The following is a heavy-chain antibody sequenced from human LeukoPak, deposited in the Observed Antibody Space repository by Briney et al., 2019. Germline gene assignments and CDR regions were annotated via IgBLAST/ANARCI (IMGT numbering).Heavy chain of an antibody. Sequence: PSETLSLTCTVSGGPISSSSYYWGWIRQPPGKGLEWIGSIYYSGSTYYNPSLKSRVTISVDTSKNQFSLKLSSVTAADTAVYYCVRLLVVRGVMDWGQGTLVTVSS. CDR2: IYYSGST. CDR3: VRLLVVRGVMD. D-gene: IGHD3-10*01. V-gene: IGHV4-39*01. CDR1: GGPISSSSYY. J-gene: IGHJ4*02.